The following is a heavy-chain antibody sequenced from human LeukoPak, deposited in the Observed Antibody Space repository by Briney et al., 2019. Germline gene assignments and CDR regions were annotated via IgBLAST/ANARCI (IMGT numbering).Heavy chain of an antibody. CDR3: AKDWRSGYYYDSSGYLDDAFDI. D-gene: IGHD3-22*01. CDR1: GFTFDDYA. J-gene: IGHJ3*02. CDR2: ISWNSGSI. V-gene: IGHV3-9*01. Sequence: GRSLRLSCAASGFTFDDYAMHWVRQAPGKGLEWVSGISWNSGSIGYADSVKGRFTTSRDNAKNSLYLQMNSLRAEDTALYYCAKDWRSGYYYDSSGYLDDAFDIWGQGTMVTVSS.